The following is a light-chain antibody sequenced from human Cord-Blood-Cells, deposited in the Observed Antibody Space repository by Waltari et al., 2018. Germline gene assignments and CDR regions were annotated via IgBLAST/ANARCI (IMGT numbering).Light chain of an antibody. CDR1: QSVSSN. CDR3: QQYNNWPFT. V-gene: IGKV3-15*01. Sequence: EIVMKQSPATLSVSPGERATLSCRASQSVSSNLAWYQQKPGQAPRLLIYGASTRATGIPARFSGSGSGTEFTLTISSLQSEEFAVYYCQQYNNWPFTFGPGTKVDIK. CDR2: GAS. J-gene: IGKJ3*01.